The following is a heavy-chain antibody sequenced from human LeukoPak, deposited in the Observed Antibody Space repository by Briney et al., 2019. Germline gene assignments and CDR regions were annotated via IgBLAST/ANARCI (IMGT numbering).Heavy chain of an antibody. V-gene: IGHV4-59*01. D-gene: IGHD6-13*01. CDR3: ARDSRSSWPTAAYYYYYYMDV. J-gene: IGHJ6*03. CDR1: GGSISSYY. Sequence: SETLSLTCTVSGGSISSYYWSWIRQPPGKGLEWIGYICYSGSTNYNPSLKSRVTISVDTSKDQFSLKLSSVTAADTAVYYCARDSRSSWPTAAYYYYYYMDVWGKGTTVTVSS. CDR2: ICYSGST.